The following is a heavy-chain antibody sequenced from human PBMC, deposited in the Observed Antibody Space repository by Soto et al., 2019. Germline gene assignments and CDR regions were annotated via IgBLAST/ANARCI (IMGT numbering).Heavy chain of an antibody. CDR1: GYTFTSYA. D-gene: IGHD3-9*01. V-gene: IGHV1-3*01. CDR2: INAGNGNT. Sequence: GASVKVSCKASGYTFTSYATHWVRQAPGQRLEWMGWINAGNGNTKYSQKFQGRVTITRDTSASTAYMELSSLRSEDTVVYYCARDSPYYDILTGPPDYWGQGTLVTVSS. CDR3: ARDSPYYDILTGPPDY. J-gene: IGHJ4*02.